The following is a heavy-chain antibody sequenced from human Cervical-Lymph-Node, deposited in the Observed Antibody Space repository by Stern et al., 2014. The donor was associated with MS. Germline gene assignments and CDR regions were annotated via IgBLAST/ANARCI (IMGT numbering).Heavy chain of an antibody. Sequence: QVQLVQSGAEVRKPGSSVKVSCKASGATFSTNAISWLRQAPGQGPEWMVAIVPIFGRANYVQKLRGRVTITADESASTAYMELRSLRSEDTAVYYCAREHHGGNFESWGQGTLVTVSS. CDR1: GATFSTNA. J-gene: IGHJ4*02. V-gene: IGHV1-69*01. CDR3: AREHHGGNFES. D-gene: IGHD4-23*01. CDR2: IVPIFGRA.